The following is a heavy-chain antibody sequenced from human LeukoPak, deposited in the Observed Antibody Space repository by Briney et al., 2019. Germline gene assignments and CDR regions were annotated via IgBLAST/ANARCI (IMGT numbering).Heavy chain of an antibody. CDR2: IYSGGST. CDR3: AKDGD. Sequence: AGGSLRLSCAASGFIVSSNDMSWVRQVPGKGLEWVSVIYSGGSTYYTDSVKGRFTISRDISRNTLYLQMNSLRAEDTAVYYCAKDGDWGQGTLVTVSS. CDR1: GFIVSSND. J-gene: IGHJ4*02. V-gene: IGHV3-53*01.